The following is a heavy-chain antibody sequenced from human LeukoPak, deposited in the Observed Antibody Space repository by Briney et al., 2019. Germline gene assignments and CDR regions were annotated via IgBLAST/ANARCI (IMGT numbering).Heavy chain of an antibody. CDR2: INHSGST. CDR3: ARGITGTSSSLFDY. CDR1: GGSFSGYY. D-gene: IGHD1-20*01. J-gene: IGHJ4*02. V-gene: IGHV4-34*01. Sequence: SETLSLTCAVYGGSFSGYYWSWIRQPPGKGPEWIGEINHSGSTNYNPSLKSRVTISVDTSKNQFSLKLSSVTAADTAVYYCARGITGTSSSLFDYWGQGTLVTVSS.